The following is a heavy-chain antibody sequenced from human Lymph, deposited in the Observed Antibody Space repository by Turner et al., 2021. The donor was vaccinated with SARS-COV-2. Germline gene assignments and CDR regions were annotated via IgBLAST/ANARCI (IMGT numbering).Heavy chain of an antibody. Sequence: EVQLVESGGGLVQPGRSLRLSCAASKFTFDDYAMHWFRQAPGKGLELVSGISWNSGSIGYADSVKGRFTISRDNAKNYLYLQLNSLRAEDTDLYYCAKDRGGEQLVRLFDYWGQGTLVTVSS. V-gene: IGHV3-9*01. D-gene: IGHD6-6*01. J-gene: IGHJ4*02. CDR1: KFTFDDYA. CDR2: ISWNSGSI. CDR3: AKDRGGEQLVRLFDY.